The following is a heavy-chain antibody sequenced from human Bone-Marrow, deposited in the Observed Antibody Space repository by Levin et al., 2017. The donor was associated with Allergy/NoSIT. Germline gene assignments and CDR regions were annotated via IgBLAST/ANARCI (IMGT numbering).Heavy chain of an antibody. D-gene: IGHD6-19*01. V-gene: IGHV3-66*01. J-gene: IGHJ4*02. CDR2: IHSGGNT. CDR1: GLTVSSSY. Sequence: GESLKISCAASGLTVSSSYMSWVRQAPGKGLEWVSLIHSGGNTYYADSLKGRFTISTDSSKNALYLQMNSLRLDDTAMYYCATGSQWLVRDFDYWGQGTLVTVSS. CDR3: ATGSQWLVRDFDY.